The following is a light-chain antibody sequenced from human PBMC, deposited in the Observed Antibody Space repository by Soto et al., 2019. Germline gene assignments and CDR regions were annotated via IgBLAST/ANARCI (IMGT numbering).Light chain of an antibody. CDR2: SNV. Sequence: QPVLRQPPSLSGTPGQRLTISCAGSSSNIGAGYDVHWYQQFPGTAPKVLIYSNVHRPSGVPDRFSASRSGASASLAITGLQAEDEADYYCQSYDNSLSGSGVFGGGTKLTVL. CDR1: SSNIGAGYD. J-gene: IGLJ3*02. CDR3: QSYDNSLSGSGV. V-gene: IGLV1-40*01.